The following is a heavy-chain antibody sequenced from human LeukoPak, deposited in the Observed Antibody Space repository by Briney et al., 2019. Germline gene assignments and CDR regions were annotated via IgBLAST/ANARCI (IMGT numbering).Heavy chain of an antibody. CDR2: ISSSGSTI. J-gene: IGHJ4*02. CDR3: ARDRILTGYQFDY. Sequence: PGGSLRLSCAASGFTFSSYEMNWVRQAPGKGLEWVSYISSSGSTIYYADSVKGRFTISRDNAKNSLYLQMNSLRAEDTAVYYCARDRILTGYQFDYWGQGTLVTVSS. CDR1: GFTFSSYE. D-gene: IGHD3-9*01. V-gene: IGHV3-48*03.